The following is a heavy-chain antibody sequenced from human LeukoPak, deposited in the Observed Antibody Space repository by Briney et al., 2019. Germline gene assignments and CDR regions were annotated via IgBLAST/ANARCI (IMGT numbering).Heavy chain of an antibody. CDR2: INHRGVA. V-gene: IGHV4-34*01. CDR1: GGSFSGHY. J-gene: IGHJ6*03. D-gene: IGHD3-3*01. Sequence: SETLSLTCAVYGGSFSGHYWNWIRQPPGKGLQWIGEINHRGVANYNPSLKSRVSISEDTSKNQFSLTVNSVTAADTALYFCARGAVSGRFGDYFYYMDVWGKGTTATVSS. CDR3: ARGAVSGRFGDYFYYMDV.